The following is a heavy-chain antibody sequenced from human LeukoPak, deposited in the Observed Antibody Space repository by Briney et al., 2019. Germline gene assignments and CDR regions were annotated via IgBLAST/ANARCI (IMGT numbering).Heavy chain of an antibody. J-gene: IGHJ3*02. CDR3: ARDQGDGYNWAAFDI. Sequence: SVKVSCKASGGTFSSYAISWVRQAPGQGLEWMGRIIPILGIANYAQKIQGRVTITADKSTSTAYMELSSLRSEDTAVYYRARDQGDGYNWAAFDIWGQGTMVTVSS. CDR1: GGTFSSYA. V-gene: IGHV1-69*04. D-gene: IGHD5-24*01. CDR2: IIPILGIA.